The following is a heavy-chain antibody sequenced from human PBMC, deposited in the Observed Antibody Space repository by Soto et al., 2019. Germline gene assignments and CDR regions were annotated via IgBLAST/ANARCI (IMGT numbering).Heavy chain of an antibody. J-gene: IGHJ6*02. D-gene: IGHD3-3*01. CDR2: INHSGST. CDR1: GGSFSGYY. Sequence: SETLSLTCAVYGGSFSGYYWSWFRQPPGKGLEWIGEINHSGSTNYNPSLKSRVTISVDTSKNQFSLKLSSVTAADTAVYYCARGGRLRFLEWLPTNYYGMDFRGQGTTVTLSS. CDR3: ARGGRLRFLEWLPTNYYGMDF. V-gene: IGHV4-34*01.